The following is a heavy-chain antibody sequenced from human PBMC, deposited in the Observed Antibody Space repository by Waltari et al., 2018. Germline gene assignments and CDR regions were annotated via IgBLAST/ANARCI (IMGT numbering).Heavy chain of an antibody. CDR3: ASEIDGSTYFDF. Sequence: QEKLVKSGAEVKKPGESVKVSCKASGYTVTSYDINWVGTASGRGLEWMGWRSPNSSNTGYAQKFQFRVTITKNTSTLTAHMELLSLESEDTSLYYCASEIDGSTYFDFWGQGTLVTVSS. CDR1: GYTVTSYD. CDR2: RSPNSSNT. V-gene: IGHV1-8*03. J-gene: IGHJ4*02. D-gene: IGHD3-10*01.